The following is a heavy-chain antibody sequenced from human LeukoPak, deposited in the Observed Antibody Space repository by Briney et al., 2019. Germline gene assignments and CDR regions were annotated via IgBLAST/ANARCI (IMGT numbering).Heavy chain of an antibody. CDR1: GFTFSNYA. CDR2: ITGSGGNT. Sequence: GASLRLSCAASGFTFSNYAMSWVRQAPGKGLECVSAITGSGGNTYYADSVKGRFTISRDNSKNTLYLQMNSLRAEDTAVYYCARDPVFPVVPAATSCGMDVWGKGTTVTVSS. J-gene: IGHJ6*04. CDR3: ARDPVFPVVPAATSCGMDV. V-gene: IGHV3-23*01. D-gene: IGHD2-2*01.